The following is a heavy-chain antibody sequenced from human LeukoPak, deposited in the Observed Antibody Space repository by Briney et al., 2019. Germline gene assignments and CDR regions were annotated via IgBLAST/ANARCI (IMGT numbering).Heavy chain of an antibody. J-gene: IGHJ4*02. V-gene: IGHV3-11*06. Sequence: PGGSLRLSCAASGFTFSDYYVTWIRQAPGKGLEWVSSISSSSSYIYYADSVKGRFTISRDNAKNSLYLQMNSLRAEDTAVYYCARGGYKLIMGIDYWGQGTLVTVSS. D-gene: IGHD5-24*01. CDR2: ISSSSSYI. CDR3: ARGGYKLIMGIDY. CDR1: GFTFSDYY.